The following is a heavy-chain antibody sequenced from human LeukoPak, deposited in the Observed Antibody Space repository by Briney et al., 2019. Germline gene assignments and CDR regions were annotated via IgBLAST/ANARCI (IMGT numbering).Heavy chain of an antibody. D-gene: IGHD6-13*01. CDR3: ARAHHAGSSWYPHFDY. J-gene: IGHJ4*02. V-gene: IGHV7-4-1*02. CDR2: IDTNTGNP. CDR1: GYTFTSYA. Sequence: GASVKVSCKASGYTFTSYAMNWVRQAPGQGLEWMGWIDTNTGNPTYAQGFTGRFVFSLDTSVSTAYLQISSLKAEDTAVYYCARAHHAGSSWYPHFDYWGQGTLVTVSS.